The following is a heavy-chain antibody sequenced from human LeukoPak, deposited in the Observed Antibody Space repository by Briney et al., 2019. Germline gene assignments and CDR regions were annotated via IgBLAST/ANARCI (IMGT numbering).Heavy chain of an antibody. CDR3: ARGHTGAISDY. Sequence: PSETLSLTCAVYGGSFSGYYWSWIRQPPGKGLEWIGEINHSGSTNYNPSLKSRVTISVDTSKNQFSLKLSSVTAADTAVYYCARGHTGAISDYWGQGTLVTVSS. CDR2: INHSGST. V-gene: IGHV4-34*01. D-gene: IGHD2-21*01. J-gene: IGHJ4*02. CDR1: GGSFSGYY.